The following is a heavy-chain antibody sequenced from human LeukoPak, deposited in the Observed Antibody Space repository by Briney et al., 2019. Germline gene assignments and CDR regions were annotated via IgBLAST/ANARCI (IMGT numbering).Heavy chain of an antibody. V-gene: IGHV1-2*02. D-gene: IGHD3-3*01. J-gene: IGHJ6*03. Sequence: ASVKVSCKASGYTFTGYYMHWVRQAPGQGLEWMGWINPNSGGTNYAQKFQGRVTMTRDTSISTAYMELSRLRSDDTAVYYCARDGVTIFGVVTPIYYYYMDVWGKGTTVTVSS. CDR2: INPNSGGT. CDR1: GYTFTGYY. CDR3: ARDGVTIFGVVTPIYYYYMDV.